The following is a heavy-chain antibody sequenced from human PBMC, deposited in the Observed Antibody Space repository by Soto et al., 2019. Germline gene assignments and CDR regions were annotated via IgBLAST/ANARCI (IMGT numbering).Heavy chain of an antibody. Sequence: QVQLVQSGAEVKKPGSSMKVSCKASGGTFSSYNISWVRQAPGQGLEWMGRTIPILGIANYAQKFQGRVKITADKSESKAYRELSSLISDDTDVYYCARERGQYSSSSSYLYYMDVCGKGTTVTVSS. J-gene: IGHJ6*03. CDR2: TIPILGIA. CDR3: ARERGQYSSSSSYLYYMDV. D-gene: IGHD6-6*01. CDR1: GGTFSSYN. V-gene: IGHV1-69*08.